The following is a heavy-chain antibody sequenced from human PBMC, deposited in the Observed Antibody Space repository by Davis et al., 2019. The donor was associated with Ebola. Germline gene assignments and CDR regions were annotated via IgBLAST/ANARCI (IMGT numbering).Heavy chain of an antibody. CDR1: GGSISNYY. V-gene: IGHV4-59*01. D-gene: IGHD6-13*01. Sequence: GSLRLSCTVSGGSISNYYWSWIRHPPGKGLEWVGYIYNSGCTNYNPSLKSRVTISVDTSKNQFSLKLTSVTAADTAMYYCARAQYSSRNWFVPWGQGTLVTVSS. J-gene: IGHJ5*02. CDR2: IYNSGCT. CDR3: ARAQYSSRNWFVP.